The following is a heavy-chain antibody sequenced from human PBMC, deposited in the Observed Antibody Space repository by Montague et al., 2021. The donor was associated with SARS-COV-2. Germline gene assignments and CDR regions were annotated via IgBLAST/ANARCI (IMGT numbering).Heavy chain of an antibody. D-gene: IGHD3-16*01. CDR1: GGSISSGYFY. CDR3: ASAYTVTYYFDY. CDR2: IYGGGNT. J-gene: IGHJ4*02. Sequence: TLSLTCTVSGGSISSGYFYWSWMRQRAGKGLEWIGLIYGGGNTNYNPSLKIRVTISVDTSKNQFSLKLSSVTAADPADCYCASAYTVTYYFDYWGRGTLVTVSS. V-gene: IGHV4-61*02.